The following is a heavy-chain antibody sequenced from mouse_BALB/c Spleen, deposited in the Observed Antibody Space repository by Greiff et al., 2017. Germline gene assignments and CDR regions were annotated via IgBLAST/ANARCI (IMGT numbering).Heavy chain of an antibody. V-gene: IGHV1S22*01. CDR1: GYTFTSYW. J-gene: IGHJ3*01. Sequence: QQSCKASGYTFTSYWMHWVKQRPGQGLEWIGNIYPGSGSTNYDEKFKSKATLTVDTSSSTAYMQLSSLTSEDSAVYYCARGGMITTSWFAYWGQGTLVTVSA. D-gene: IGHD2-4*01. CDR2: IYPGSGST. CDR3: ARGGMITTSWFAY.